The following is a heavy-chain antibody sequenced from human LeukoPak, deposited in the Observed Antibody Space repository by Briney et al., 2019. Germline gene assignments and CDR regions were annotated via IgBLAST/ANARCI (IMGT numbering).Heavy chain of an antibody. D-gene: IGHD2-15*01. CDR1: GFTFKDFY. J-gene: IGHJ4*01. V-gene: IGHV3-11*04. CDR3: AKESIVAAATYDF. CDR2: ISNSGRTM. Sequence: KPGGSLRLSCAASGFTFKDFYINWIRQAPGKGLEWISYISNSGRTMSYADSVKGRFTISRDNAKNSVSLEMNSLTVDDTAIYYCAKESIVAAATYDFWGHGTLVTVSS.